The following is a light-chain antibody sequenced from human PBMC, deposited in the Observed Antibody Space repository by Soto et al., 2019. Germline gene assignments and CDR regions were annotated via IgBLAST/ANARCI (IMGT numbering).Light chain of an antibody. CDR2: GNN. V-gene: IGLV1-40*01. CDR1: SSNIGAGYD. CDR3: QSYDSSLSNTVV. J-gene: IGLJ2*01. Sequence: QAVVTQPPSVSGAPGQRVTISCTGSSSNIGAGYDVHWYQQLPGTAPKLLIYGNNNRPSGVPDRFSGSKSGTSASLAITGLQAEDEADYYCQSYDSSLSNTVVFGGGTQLTVL.